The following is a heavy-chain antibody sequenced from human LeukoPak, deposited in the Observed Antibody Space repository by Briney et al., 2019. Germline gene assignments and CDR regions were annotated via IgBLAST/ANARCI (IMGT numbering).Heavy chain of an antibody. CDR1: GFSFSGYA. CDR2: ISGSGGST. V-gene: IGHV3-23*01. Sequence: GGSLRLSCAASGFSFSGYAMSWVRQAPRKGLEWVSGISGSGGSTYYADSVKGRFTISRDNSKNTLYLQMNSLRAEDTALYYCAKHSYYDSSGHHFYYYGMDVWGQGTTVTVSS. J-gene: IGHJ6*02. CDR3: AKHSYYDSSGHHFYYYGMDV. D-gene: IGHD3-22*01.